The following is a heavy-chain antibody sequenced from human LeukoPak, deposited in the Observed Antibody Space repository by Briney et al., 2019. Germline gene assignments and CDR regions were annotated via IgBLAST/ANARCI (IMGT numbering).Heavy chain of an antibody. CDR3: AKDPYGSGSYSN. CDR1: GFTSSSLG. J-gene: IGHJ4*02. CDR2: ISDDGNNK. Sequence: GGSLRLSCAASGFTSSSLGMHWVRQAPGKGLEWVAVISDDGNNKYYADSVKGRFTISRDNSKNTLYLQMNSLRAEDTAVYYCAKDPYGSGSYSNWGQGTLVTVSS. V-gene: IGHV3-30*18. D-gene: IGHD3-10*01.